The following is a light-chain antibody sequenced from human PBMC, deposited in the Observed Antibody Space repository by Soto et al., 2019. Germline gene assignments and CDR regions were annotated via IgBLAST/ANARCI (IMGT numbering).Light chain of an antibody. CDR2: HAS. J-gene: IGKJ2*01. CDR3: QQYNSFPMYT. V-gene: IGKV1-5*01. CDR1: QSIGSW. Sequence: DIQMTQSPSTLSASVGDRVTITCRASQSIGSWLAWYQQKPGKAPKFSIYHASSLESGVPSRFSGSGSGTEFTLTISSLQPDDFATYYCQQYNSFPMYTFGQGTKLEIK.